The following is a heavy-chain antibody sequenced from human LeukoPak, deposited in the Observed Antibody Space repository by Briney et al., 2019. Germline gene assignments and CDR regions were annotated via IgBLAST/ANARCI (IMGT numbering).Heavy chain of an antibody. V-gene: IGHV3-43*02. D-gene: IGHD6-19*01. CDR2: ISGDGGSR. CDR1: GFTFDDYA. Sequence: PGGSLRLSCAASGFTFDDYAMHWVRQAPGKGLEWVSLISGDGGSRYYAGSVKGRFTVSRDNSKNSLYLQMNRLRTEDTAFYYCAKGADPLTWRMTTVAGTRFDFWGQGTLVTVSS. CDR3: AKGADPLTWRMTTVAGTRFDF. J-gene: IGHJ4*02.